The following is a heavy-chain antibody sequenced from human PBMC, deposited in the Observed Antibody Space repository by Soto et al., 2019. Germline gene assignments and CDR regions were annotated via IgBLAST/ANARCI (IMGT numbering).Heavy chain of an antibody. Sequence: GASVKVSCKASGYTFTSYGISWVRQAPGQGLEWMGWISAYNGNTNYAQKLQGRATMTTDTSTSTAYMELRSLRSDDTAVYYCARVAGSQDYYYGMDVWGQGTTVTVSS. V-gene: IGHV1-18*01. CDR2: ISAYNGNT. D-gene: IGHD6-13*01. J-gene: IGHJ6*02. CDR3: ARVAGSQDYYYGMDV. CDR1: GYTFTSYG.